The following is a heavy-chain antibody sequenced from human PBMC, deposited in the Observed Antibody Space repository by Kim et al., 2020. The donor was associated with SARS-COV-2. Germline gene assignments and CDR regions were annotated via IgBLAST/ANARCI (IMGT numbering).Heavy chain of an antibody. CDR3: ARHPAYCSGGICYPPYYYYDMDV. V-gene: IGHV1-8*01. Sequence: ASVKVSCKASGYTFTSYDINWVRQATGQGLEWMGWMNPNSGNTGYAQKFQGRVTMTRNTSISTAYMELSSLRSEDTAVYYCARHPAYCSGGICYPPYYYYDMDVWGQGTTVTVSS. D-gene: IGHD2-15*01. J-gene: IGHJ6*02. CDR1: GYTFTSYD. CDR2: MNPNSGNT.